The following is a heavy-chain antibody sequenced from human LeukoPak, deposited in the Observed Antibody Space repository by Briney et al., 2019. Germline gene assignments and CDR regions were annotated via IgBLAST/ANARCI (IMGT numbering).Heavy chain of an antibody. CDR2: IWYDGSNK. CDR3: ARDPGEDSSGWFDY. J-gene: IGHJ4*02. CDR1: GFTFSSYG. Sequence: GRSLRLSCAASGFTFSSYGMHWVRQAPGKGLEWVAVIWYDGSNKYYADSVKGRFTISRDNSKNTLYLQMNSLRAEDTAVYYCARDPGEDSSGWFDYWGQGTLVTVSS. D-gene: IGHD6-19*01. V-gene: IGHV3-33*01.